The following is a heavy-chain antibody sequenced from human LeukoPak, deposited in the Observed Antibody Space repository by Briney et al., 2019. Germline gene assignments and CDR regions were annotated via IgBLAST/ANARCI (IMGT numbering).Heavy chain of an antibody. CDR2: IYYTGST. D-gene: IGHD5/OR15-5a*01. CDR1: GASISSSF. CDR3: ARKMTVSATNWFDP. V-gene: IGHV4-59*01. Sequence: PSETLSLTCTVSGASISSSFWTWIRQSPGKGLEWLAYIYYTGSTNLNPSLKSRLTISVDTSKNQFSLRLSSVTAADTAIYYCARKMTVSATNWFDPWGQGTLVTVSS. J-gene: IGHJ5*02.